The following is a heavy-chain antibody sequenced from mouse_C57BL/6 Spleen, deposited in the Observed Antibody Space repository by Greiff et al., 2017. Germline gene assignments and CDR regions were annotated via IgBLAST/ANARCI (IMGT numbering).Heavy chain of an antibody. CDR2: IWSDGST. Sequence: QVHVKQSGPGLVAPSQSLSITCTVSGFSLTSYGVHWVRQPPGKGLEWLVVIWSDGSTTYNSALKSRLSISKDNSKSQVFLKMNSLQTDDTAMYYCARHDGYYGYFDYWGQGTTLTVSS. V-gene: IGHV2-6-1*01. CDR3: ARHDGYYGYFDY. D-gene: IGHD2-3*01. J-gene: IGHJ2*01. CDR1: GFSLTSYG.